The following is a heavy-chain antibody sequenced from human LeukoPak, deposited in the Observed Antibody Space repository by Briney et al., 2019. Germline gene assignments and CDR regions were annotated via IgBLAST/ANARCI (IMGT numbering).Heavy chain of an antibody. J-gene: IGHJ4*02. V-gene: IGHV3-48*01. CDR1: GFTFSSYS. CDR3: AKDQAPRSY. CDR2: ISTSTTTI. Sequence: GGSLRLSCEASGFTFSSYSMNWVRQAPGKGLEWISYISTSTTTIYYANSVKGRFTISRDNSKNTLYLQMNSLRAEDTAVYYCAKDQAPRSYWGQGTLVTVSS.